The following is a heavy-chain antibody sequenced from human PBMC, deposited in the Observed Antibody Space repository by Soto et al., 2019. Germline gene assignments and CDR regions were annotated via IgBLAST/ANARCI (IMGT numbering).Heavy chain of an antibody. CDR3: ASEESIAARPFDY. CDR1: GYTFTGHY. Sequence: ASVKVSCKASGYTFTGHYIHWVRQAPGQVPEWVGGIGPASGDTMYAQKFQGRVTMTRDTSITTVYMELSRLRSDDTAVDYCASEESIAARPFDYGGQGALVPVSS. CDR2: IGPASGDT. D-gene: IGHD6-6*01. J-gene: IGHJ4*02. V-gene: IGHV1-2*02.